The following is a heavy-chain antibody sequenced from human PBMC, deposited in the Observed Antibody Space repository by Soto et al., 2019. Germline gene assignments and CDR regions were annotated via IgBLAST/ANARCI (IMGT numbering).Heavy chain of an antibody. CDR2: IKQDGSEK. D-gene: IGHD6-19*01. CDR3: ARGAVAGLY. CDR1: GFTFSSSW. J-gene: IGHJ4*02. V-gene: IGHV3-7*01. Sequence: GGSLRLSCAASGFTFSSSWMSWVRQAPGKGLEWVANIKQDGSEKYYVDSVKGRFTISRDNAKNSLYLQMNSLRAEDTAVYYCARGAVAGLYWGQGTLVTVSS.